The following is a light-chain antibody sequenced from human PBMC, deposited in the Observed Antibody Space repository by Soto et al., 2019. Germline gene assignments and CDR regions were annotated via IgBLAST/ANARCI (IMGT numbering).Light chain of an antibody. CDR3: QVWDSSSDHPVV. J-gene: IGLJ1*01. CDR1: NIGSKS. Sequence: SYELTQPPSVSVAPGQTARITCGGNNIGSKSVHWYQQKPGQAPVLVVYDDNDRPSGIPERFSGSDSGNTATLTISRVEAGDEADYYCQVWDSSSDHPVVFGTGTKVTVL. CDR2: DDN. V-gene: IGLV3-21*02.